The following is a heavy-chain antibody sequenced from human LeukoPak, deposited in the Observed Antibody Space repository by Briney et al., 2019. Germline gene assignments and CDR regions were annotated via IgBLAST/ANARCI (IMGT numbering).Heavy chain of an antibody. Sequence: ASVKVSCKASGYTFTSYAMHWVRQAPGQRLEWMGWINAGNGNTKYSQKFQGRVTITRDTSASTAYMELSSLRSEDTAVYYCARDGPNSGYGPYYYYGMTSGAKGPRSPSPQ. CDR1: GYTFTSYA. D-gene: IGHD5-12*01. CDR2: INAGNGNT. CDR3: ARDGPNSGYGPYYYYGMTS. J-gene: IGHJ6*04. V-gene: IGHV1-3*01.